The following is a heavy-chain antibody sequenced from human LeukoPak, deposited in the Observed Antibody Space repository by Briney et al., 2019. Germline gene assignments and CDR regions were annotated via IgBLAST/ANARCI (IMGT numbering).Heavy chain of an antibody. CDR1: GLTFSDYY. J-gene: IGHJ4*02. CDR2: IGISGSPI. Sequence: PGGSLRLSCAASGLTFSDYYMSWIRQAPGKGLEWVSYIGISGSPIYYADSVKGRFTISRDNSKNTLYLQMNSLRAEDTAVYYCARDPHIAEAGASFDYWGQGTLVTVSS. V-gene: IGHV3-11*04. CDR3: ARDPHIAEAGASFDY. D-gene: IGHD6-13*01.